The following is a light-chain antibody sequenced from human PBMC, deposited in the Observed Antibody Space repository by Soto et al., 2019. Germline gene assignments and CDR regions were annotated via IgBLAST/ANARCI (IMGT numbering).Light chain of an antibody. CDR3: AAWDDSLSGVV. Sequence: QSVLTQPPSASGTPGQRVTISCSGSSSNIGSKYVYWYQQLPGTAPKLLIYSNNQRPSGVPDRFSGSKSGTSASLAISGLRSEDEADYYCAAWDDSLSGVVFGGGTKLIVL. V-gene: IGLV1-47*02. CDR2: SNN. CDR1: SSNIGSKY. J-gene: IGLJ2*01.